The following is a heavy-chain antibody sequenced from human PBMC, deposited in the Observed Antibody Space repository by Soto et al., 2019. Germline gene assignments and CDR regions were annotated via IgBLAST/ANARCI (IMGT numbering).Heavy chain of an antibody. D-gene: IGHD3-10*01. J-gene: IGHJ6*02. CDR3: ARARAYYYGSGNYYYYYGMDV. CDR2: IIPIFGTA. V-gene: IGHV1-69*01. Sequence: QVQLVQSGAEVKKPGSSVKVSCKASGGTFSSYAISWVRQAPGQGLEWMGGIIPIFGTANYAQKFQDRVTITADESTSTAYMELSSLRSEDTAVYYCARARAYYYGSGNYYYYYGMDVWGQGTTVTVSS. CDR1: GGTFSSYA.